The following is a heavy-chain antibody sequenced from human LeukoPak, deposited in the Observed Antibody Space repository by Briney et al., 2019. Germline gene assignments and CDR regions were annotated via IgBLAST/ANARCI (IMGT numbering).Heavy chain of an antibody. CDR2: INHSGST. Sequence: PSETLSLTCAVSGGSFSGYYWSWIRQPPGKGLEWIGEINHSGSTNYNPSLKSRVTISVDTSKNQFSLKLSSVTAADTAVYYCARGRAAAGALLSYYYYYYYMDVWGKGTTVTVSS. CDR3: ARGRAAAGALLSYYYYYYYMDV. D-gene: IGHD6-13*01. V-gene: IGHV4-34*01. J-gene: IGHJ6*03. CDR1: GGSFSGYY.